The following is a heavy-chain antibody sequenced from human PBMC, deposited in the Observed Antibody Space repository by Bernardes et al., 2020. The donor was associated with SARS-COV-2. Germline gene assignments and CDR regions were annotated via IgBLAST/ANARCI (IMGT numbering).Heavy chain of an antibody. CDR1: GYSFTTYW. J-gene: IGHJ4*02. CDR2: IDPSDSYI. Sequence: GESLKISCKGSGYSFTTYWISWVRQVPGKGLEWVGRIDPSDSYISYSPSFQGHVTISADRSIRTAYLQWSSLQASDTAMYYCARYHLTPDSHDYWGQGTLVTVSS. CDR3: ARYHLTPDSHDY. D-gene: IGHD7-27*01. V-gene: IGHV5-10-1*01.